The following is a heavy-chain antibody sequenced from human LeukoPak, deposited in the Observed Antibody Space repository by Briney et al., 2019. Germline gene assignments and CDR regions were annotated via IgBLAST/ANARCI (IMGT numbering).Heavy chain of an antibody. CDR2: ISSSSSYI. V-gene: IGHV3-21*01. D-gene: IGHD5-24*01. Sequence: GGSLRLSCAASGFSFDDYDMSWVRQAPGKGLEWVSAISSSSSYIYYADSVKGRFTISRDNAKNSLYLQMNSLRAEDTAVYYCAREPAAVEMGTIMADWGQGTLVTVSS. CDR1: GFSFDDYD. J-gene: IGHJ4*02. CDR3: AREPAAVEMGTIMAD.